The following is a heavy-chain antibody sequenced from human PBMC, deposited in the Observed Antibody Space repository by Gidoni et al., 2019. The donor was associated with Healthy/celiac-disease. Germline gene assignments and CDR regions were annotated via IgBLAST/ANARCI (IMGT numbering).Heavy chain of an antibody. CDR1: GGSISSSSYY. CDR3: ARPWGVGATVDAFDI. D-gene: IGHD1-26*01. J-gene: IGHJ3*02. Sequence: QLQLQESGPGLVKPSETLSLTCTGSGGSISSSSYYWGWIRQPPGKGLEWIGSIYYSGSTYYNPSLKSRVTISVDTSKNQFSLKLSSVTAADTAVYYCARPWGVGATVDAFDIWGQGTMVTVSS. V-gene: IGHV4-39*01. CDR2: IYYSGST.